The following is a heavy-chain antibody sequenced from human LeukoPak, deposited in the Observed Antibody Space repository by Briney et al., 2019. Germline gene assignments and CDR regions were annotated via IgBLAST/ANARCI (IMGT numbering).Heavy chain of an antibody. J-gene: IGHJ4*02. Sequence: SETLSLTCTVSGGSISSYYWSWIRQPPGKGLEWIGYIYYSGSTNYNPSLKSRVTISVDTSKNQSSLKLSSVTAADTAVYYCASYDFWSGLTFEYWGQGTLVTVSS. CDR3: ASYDFWSGLTFEY. CDR1: GGSISSYY. D-gene: IGHD3-3*01. CDR2: IYYSGST. V-gene: IGHV4-59*01.